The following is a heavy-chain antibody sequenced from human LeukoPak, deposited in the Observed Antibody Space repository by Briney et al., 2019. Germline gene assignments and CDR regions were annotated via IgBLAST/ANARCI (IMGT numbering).Heavy chain of an antibody. Sequence: SETLSLTCTVSGGSISSYYWSWLRQPPGKGLEWIGYIYYTGNTSYNPSLKSRVTISVDTSKNQFSLRLSSCTAAGTAVYYCARDRLWRADYWVQGTLVTVSS. CDR1: GGSISSYY. V-gene: IGHV4-59*01. D-gene: IGHD2-21*01. J-gene: IGHJ4*02. CDR3: ARDRLWRADY. CDR2: IYYTGNT.